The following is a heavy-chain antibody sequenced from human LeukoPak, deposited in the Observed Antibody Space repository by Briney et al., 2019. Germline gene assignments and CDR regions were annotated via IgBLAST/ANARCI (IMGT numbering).Heavy chain of an antibody. CDR1: GFTFSSYG. V-gene: IGHV3-30*18. CDR3: AKDRSSWYIDY. J-gene: IGHJ4*02. D-gene: IGHD6-13*01. CDR2: ISYDGSNK. Sequence: GGPLRLSCAASGFTFSSYGMHWVRQAPGKGLEWVAVISYDGSNKYYADSVKGRFTISRDNSKNTLYLQMNSLRAEDTAVYYCAKDRSSWYIDYWGQGTLVTVSS.